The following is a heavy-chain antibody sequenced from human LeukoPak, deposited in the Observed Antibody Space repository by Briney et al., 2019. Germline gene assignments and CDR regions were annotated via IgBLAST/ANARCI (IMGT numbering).Heavy chain of an antibody. CDR2: ISSSGSTI. CDR3: ARDLRPIVGATYRRTVYFDY. J-gene: IGHJ4*02. V-gene: IGHV3-11*01. Sequence: GGSLRLSCAASGFTFNDYYMSWIRQAPGKGLEWVSYISSSGSTIYYADSVKGRFTISRDNAKNSLYLQMNSLRAEDTAVYYCARDLRPIVGATYRRTVYFDYWGQGTLVTVS. CDR1: GFTFNDYY. D-gene: IGHD1-26*01.